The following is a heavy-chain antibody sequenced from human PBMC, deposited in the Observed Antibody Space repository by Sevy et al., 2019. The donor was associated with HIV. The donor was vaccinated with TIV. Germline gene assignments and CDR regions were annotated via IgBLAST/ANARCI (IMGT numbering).Heavy chain of an antibody. Sequence: GGCLRLYCVASGFTFSGSWMTWVRQAPGKGLVRIAFINEDGSRLGYVDSVRGRFTISRENTKNSLYLQMNSLRAEDTAVYFCARDRAYSALDYWGQGTLVTVSS. J-gene: IGHJ4*02. CDR2: INEDGSRL. V-gene: IGHV3-7*01. CDR1: GFTFSGSW. CDR3: ARDRAYSALDY. D-gene: IGHD5-18*01.